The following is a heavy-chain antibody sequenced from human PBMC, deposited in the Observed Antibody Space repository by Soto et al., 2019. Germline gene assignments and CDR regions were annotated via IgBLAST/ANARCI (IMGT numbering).Heavy chain of an antibody. D-gene: IGHD2-21*02. CDR2: IFYSGRSGST. CDR3: ARTALGWFDP. J-gene: IGHJ5*02. CDR1: GGSISSYY. Sequence: SETLSLTCSVSGGSISSYYWSWIRQPPGKGLEWIGYIFYSGRSGSTNHNPSLKSRVTISVDTSKNQFSLKLSSVTAADTAVYYCARTALGWFDPWGQGTLVTVSS. V-gene: IGHV4-59*01.